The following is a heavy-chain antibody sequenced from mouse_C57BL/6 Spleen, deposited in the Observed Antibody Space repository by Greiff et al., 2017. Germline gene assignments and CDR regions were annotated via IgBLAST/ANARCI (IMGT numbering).Heavy chain of an antibody. D-gene: IGHD1-1*01. CDR3: ARHGTTVDFDY. V-gene: IGHV5-6*01. CDR2: ISSGGSYT. Sequence: EVQLVESGGDLVKPGGSLKLSCAASGFTFSSYGMSWVRQTPDKRLEWVATISSGGSYTYYPDSVKGRFTISRDNAKNTLYLQMSSLKSEDTAMYYCARHGTTVDFDYWGQGTTLTVSS. J-gene: IGHJ2*01. CDR1: GFTFSSYG.